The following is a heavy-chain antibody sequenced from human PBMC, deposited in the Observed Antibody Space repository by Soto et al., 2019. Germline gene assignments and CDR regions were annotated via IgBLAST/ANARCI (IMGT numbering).Heavy chain of an antibody. CDR3: VRHGNGTPFYFDF. J-gene: IGHJ4*02. CDR2: IDPSDSYT. D-gene: IGHD1-1*01. CDR1: GYRFINYW. Sequence: VQLVQSGAEVKKPGESLRLSCQGSGYRFINYWNSWVRQMPGKGLEWVGRIDPSDSYTVYSPSFQGHVTISIDTAINTAFLEWRSLQASDTAMYYCVRHGNGTPFYFDFWGRGTLVPLSS. V-gene: IGHV5-10-1*03.